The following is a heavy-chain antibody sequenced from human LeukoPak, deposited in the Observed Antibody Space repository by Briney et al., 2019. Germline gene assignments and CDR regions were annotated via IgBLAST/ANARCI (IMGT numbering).Heavy chain of an antibody. D-gene: IGHD6-19*01. V-gene: IGHV3-21*01. CDR3: ARMARPLAVAPRVWFDP. J-gene: IGHJ5*02. Sequence: GGSLRLSCAASGFSFSTYSMNWVRQAPGKGLEWVSSISSDSDYIYYADLVKGRFTISRDNSKNTLYLQMNSLRAEDAAVYYCARMARPLAVAPRVWFDPWGQGTLVTVSS. CDR1: GFSFSTYS. CDR2: ISSDSDYI.